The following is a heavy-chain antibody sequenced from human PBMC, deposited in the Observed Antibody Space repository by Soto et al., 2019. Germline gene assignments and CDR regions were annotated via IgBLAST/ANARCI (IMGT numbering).Heavy chain of an antibody. CDR3: ARFQLVQYAFDI. CDR2: ISAYNGNT. Sequence: ASVKVSCRASGYTFTSYGTSWVRQAPGQGLEWMGWISAYNGNTNYAQKLQGRVTMTTDTSTSTAYMELRSLRSDDTAVYYCARFQLVQYAFDIWGQGTMVTVSS. D-gene: IGHD6-6*01. J-gene: IGHJ3*02. V-gene: IGHV1-18*01. CDR1: GYTFTSYG.